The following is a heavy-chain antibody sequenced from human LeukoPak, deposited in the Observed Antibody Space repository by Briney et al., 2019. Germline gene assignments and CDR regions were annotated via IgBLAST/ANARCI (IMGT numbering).Heavy chain of an antibody. J-gene: IGHJ3*02. V-gene: IGHV4-39*01. Sequence: SETLSLTCTVSGGSISSSSYYWGWIRQPPGKGLEWIGSIYYSGSTYYNPSLKSRVTISVDTSKNQFSLKLSSVTAADTAVYYCARLVVTGSGRRGAFDIWGQGTMVTVPS. D-gene: IGHD3-10*01. CDR2: IYYSGST. CDR1: GGSISSSSYY. CDR3: ARLVVTGSGRRGAFDI.